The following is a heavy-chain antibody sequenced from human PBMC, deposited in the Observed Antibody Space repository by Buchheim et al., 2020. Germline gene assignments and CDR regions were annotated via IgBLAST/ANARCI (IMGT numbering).Heavy chain of an antibody. D-gene: IGHD2-15*01. J-gene: IGHJ6*02. Sequence: QVQLVESGGGVVQPGRSLRLSCAASGFTFSSYGMHWVRQAPGKGLEWVAVIWYDGSNKYYADSVKGRFTISRDNSKKTLYLQMNSLRAEDTAVYYCARVRAVAATRYYYYYGMDVWGQGTT. CDR3: ARVRAVAATRYYYYYGMDV. V-gene: IGHV3-33*01. CDR2: IWYDGSNK. CDR1: GFTFSSYG.